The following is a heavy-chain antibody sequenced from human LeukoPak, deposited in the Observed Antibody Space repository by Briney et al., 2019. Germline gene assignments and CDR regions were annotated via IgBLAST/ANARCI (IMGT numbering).Heavy chain of an antibody. CDR3: ARGHFSGGSCYPLRRGFDY. CDR1: GGSFSGYY. D-gene: IGHD2-15*01. J-gene: IGHJ4*02. V-gene: IGHV4-34*01. CDR2: INHSGST. Sequence: SETLSLTWAVYGGSFSGYYWSWIRQPPGKGLEWIGEINHSGSTNYNPSLKSRVTISVDTSKNQFSLKLSSVTAADTAVYYCARGHFSGGSCYPLRRGFDYWGQGTLVTVSS.